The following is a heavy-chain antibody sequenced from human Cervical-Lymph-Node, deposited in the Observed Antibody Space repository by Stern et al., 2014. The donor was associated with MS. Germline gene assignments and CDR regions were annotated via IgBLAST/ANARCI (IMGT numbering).Heavy chain of an antibody. CDR2: IIPIFGTA. J-gene: IGHJ4*02. D-gene: IGHD6-6*01. V-gene: IGHV1-69*01. CDR3: ARAAYSTSSYNY. Sequence: VQLVESGAEVKKPGSSVKVSCKASGGTFNTNVISWVRQAPGQGLEWVGGIIPIFGTALYAQQFQGRVTITANASTHAVYLELSSVNSDDSAVYCCARAAYSTSSYNYWGQGTLVIVSS. CDR1: GGTFNTNV.